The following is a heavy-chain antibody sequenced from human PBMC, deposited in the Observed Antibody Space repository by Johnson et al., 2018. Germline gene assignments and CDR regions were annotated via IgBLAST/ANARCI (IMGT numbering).Heavy chain of an antibody. Sequence: VQLVQSGGGVVQPGRSLRLSCAASGFTFSSYGMHWVRQAPGKGLEWVAVIWYDGSNKYYADSVKGRFTISRDNSKNTLYLQMHSLRAEDTAVYYCARAESSPHYGMDVWGQGTTVTVSS. J-gene: IGHJ6*02. CDR3: ARAESSPHYGMDV. V-gene: IGHV3-33*01. CDR1: GFTFSSYG. D-gene: IGHD6-13*01. CDR2: IWYDGSNK.